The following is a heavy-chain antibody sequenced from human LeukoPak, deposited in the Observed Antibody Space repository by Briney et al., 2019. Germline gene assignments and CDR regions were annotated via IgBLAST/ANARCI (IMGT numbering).Heavy chain of an antibody. J-gene: IGHJ4*02. Sequence: GASVTVSCRVSGYTFTSYCIRWVRQAPGQGREGMGWINPNSGDTKYTQTFEGRVTITRDTSTSTAYLDLSTLRSADTAVYYCAGVVMRDAKNYKDYWGQGTLVTVSS. V-gene: IGHV1-2*02. CDR3: AGVVMRDAKNYKDY. CDR2: INPNSGDT. D-gene: IGHD5-24*01. CDR1: GYTFTSYC.